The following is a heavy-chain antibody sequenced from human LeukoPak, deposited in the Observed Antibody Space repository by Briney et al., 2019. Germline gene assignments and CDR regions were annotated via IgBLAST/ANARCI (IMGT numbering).Heavy chain of an antibody. CDR3: ARESIVVVPARFDP. V-gene: IGHV4-61*02. D-gene: IGHD2-2*01. CDR1: GGSISSGSYY. Sequence: SETLSLTCTVSGGSISSGSYYWSWIRQPAGKGLEWIGRIYTSGSTNYNPSLKSRVTISVDTSKNQFSLKLSSVTAADTAVYYCARESIVVVPARFDPWGQGTLVTVSS. J-gene: IGHJ5*02. CDR2: IYTSGST.